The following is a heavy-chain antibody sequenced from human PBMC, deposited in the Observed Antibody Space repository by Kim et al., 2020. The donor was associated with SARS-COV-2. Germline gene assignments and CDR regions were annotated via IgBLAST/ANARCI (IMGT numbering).Heavy chain of an antibody. D-gene: IGHD5-18*01. CDR1: GFTFSSYA. V-gene: IGHV3-23*01. Sequence: GGSLRLSCAASGFTFSSYAMSWVRQAPGKGLEWVSAISGSGGSTYYADSVKGRFTISRDNSKNTLYLQMNSLRAEDTAVYYCAKDLWSYGSPNYFDYWGQGTLVTVSS. CDR2: ISGSGGST. J-gene: IGHJ4*02. CDR3: AKDLWSYGSPNYFDY.